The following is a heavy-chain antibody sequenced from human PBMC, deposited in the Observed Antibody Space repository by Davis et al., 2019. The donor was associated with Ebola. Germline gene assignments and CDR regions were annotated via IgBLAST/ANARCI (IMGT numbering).Heavy chain of an antibody. J-gene: IGHJ5*02. CDR3: ARGGHMDYGDLNWFDP. Sequence: ESLKISCAASGFTFSNAWMSWIRQPPGKGLEWIGYIYYSGSTNYNPSLKSRVTISVDTSKNQFSLKLSSVTAADTAVYYCARGGHMDYGDLNWFDPWGQGTLVTVSS. CDR2: IYYSGST. D-gene: IGHD4-17*01. CDR1: GFTFSNAW. V-gene: IGHV4-59*01.